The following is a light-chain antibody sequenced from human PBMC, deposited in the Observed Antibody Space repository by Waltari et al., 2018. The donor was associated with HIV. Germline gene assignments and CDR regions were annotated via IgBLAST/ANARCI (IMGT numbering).Light chain of an antibody. J-gene: IGLJ2*01. CDR2: EVS. CDR1: SSDVGSYNL. V-gene: IGLV2-23*02. Sequence: QSALTQPASVSGSFGQSITISCTATSSDVGSYNLVSWYQYNPGKAPKLIIYEVSKRPSGVSNRFSGSKSGNTASLTVSGLQAEDEAHYYCCSYARSGIPFGGGTKLTVL. CDR3: CSYARSGIP.